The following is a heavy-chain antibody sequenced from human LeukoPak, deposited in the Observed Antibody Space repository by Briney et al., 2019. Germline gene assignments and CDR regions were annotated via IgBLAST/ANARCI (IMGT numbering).Heavy chain of an antibody. CDR1: GGSISSGGFY. V-gene: IGHV4-31*03. J-gene: IGHJ4*02. CDR2: IDYSGSA. Sequence: PSETLSLTRTVSGGSISSGGFYWSWIRQHPGMGLEWIGYIDYSGSAYYNPSLKSRLTISVDTSKNQFSLKLSSVTAADTAVYYCARDSVAGTGSLDYWGQGTLVTVSS. CDR3: ARDSVAGTGSLDY. D-gene: IGHD6-19*01.